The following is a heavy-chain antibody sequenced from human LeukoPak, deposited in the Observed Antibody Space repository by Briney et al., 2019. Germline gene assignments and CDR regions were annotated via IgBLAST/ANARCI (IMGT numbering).Heavy chain of an antibody. D-gene: IGHD3-3*01. CDR1: GGSVSSGSYY. CDR2: IYYSGST. V-gene: IGHV4-61*01. CDR3: ARADPYYDFGSVYFASFFDI. J-gene: IGHJ3*02. Sequence: PSETLSLTCTVSGGSVSSGSYYWSWIRQPPGKGLEWIGYIYYSGSTNYNPSLKSRVTISVDTSKNQFSLKLSSVTAADTAVYYCARADPYYDFGSVYFASFFDIGGKGKMVTVSS.